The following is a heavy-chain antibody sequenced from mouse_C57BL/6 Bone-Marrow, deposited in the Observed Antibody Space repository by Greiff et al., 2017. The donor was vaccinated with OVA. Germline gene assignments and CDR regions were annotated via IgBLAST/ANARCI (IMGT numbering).Heavy chain of an antibody. Sequence: VQLQQSGAELVRPGASVQLSCTASGFNIKDAYMHWVKQRPEQVLAWIGCLDPEHGDTEYASEFQGKATITADTSSNTAYLQLSSLTSEDTAVYYCTSYGNFDYWGQGTTLTVSS. CDR3: TSYGNFDY. D-gene: IGHD2-1*01. V-gene: IGHV14-4*01. J-gene: IGHJ2*01. CDR1: GFNIKDAY. CDR2: LDPEHGDT.